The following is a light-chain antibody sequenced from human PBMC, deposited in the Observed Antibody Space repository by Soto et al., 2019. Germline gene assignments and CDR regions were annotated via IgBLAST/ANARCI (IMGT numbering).Light chain of an antibody. CDR2: WAS. CDR3: QQYYDALVT. J-gene: IGKJ4*01. V-gene: IGKV4-1*01. Sequence: DFVLTQSPDSLAVSLGERATINCKSSQSVFYRPNSKNYLAWYQQRPGQPPRLLIYWASTRESGVPDRFSGGGSGTDFTLTINSVQTEDVALYYCQQYYDALVTFGGGTKVEIK. CDR1: QSVFYRPNSKNY.